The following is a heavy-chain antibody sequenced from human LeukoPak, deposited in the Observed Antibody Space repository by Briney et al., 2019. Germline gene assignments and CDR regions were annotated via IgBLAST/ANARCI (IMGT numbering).Heavy chain of an antibody. CDR2: IYYSGST. CDR3: ASTPPPGAVAGSGYYYGMDV. J-gene: IGHJ6*02. Sequence: SETLSLTCSVSGGSISSGGYYWSWIRQPPGKGLEWIGSIYYSGSTYYNPSLKSRVTISVDTSKNQFSLKLSSVTAADTAVYYCASTPPPGAVAGSGYYYGMDVWGQGTTVTVSS. V-gene: IGHV4-39*01. CDR1: GGSISSGGYY. D-gene: IGHD6-19*01.